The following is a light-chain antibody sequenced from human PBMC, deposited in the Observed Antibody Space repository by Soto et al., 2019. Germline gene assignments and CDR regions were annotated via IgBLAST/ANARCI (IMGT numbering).Light chain of an antibody. V-gene: IGKV3-20*01. Sequence: EIVLTQSPGTLSLSPGERATLSCRASQSVSSSYLSWYQQKPGQAPRLLIYGASSRATGIPHRFSGSGSGTDFTLTISRLEPEDFAVYYCQQDGSSPPYAFGQGTKLEI. CDR2: GAS. CDR1: QSVSSSY. J-gene: IGKJ2*01. CDR3: QQDGSSPPYA.